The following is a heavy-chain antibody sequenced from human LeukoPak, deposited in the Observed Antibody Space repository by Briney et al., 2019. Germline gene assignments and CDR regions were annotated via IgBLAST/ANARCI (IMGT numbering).Heavy chain of an antibody. CDR1: GGAISGSPYC. Sequence: SETLSLTCTVSGGAISGSPYCWGWIRQPPGKGLEWIGSTSYSGSTYYNPSLKSRVTISVDTSKNQFSLKLTSVTAADTAVYYCARAYSSGWYNDFDPWGQGTLVIVSS. V-gene: IGHV4-39*01. CDR3: ARAYSSGWYNDFDP. J-gene: IGHJ5*02. CDR2: TSYSGST. D-gene: IGHD6-19*01.